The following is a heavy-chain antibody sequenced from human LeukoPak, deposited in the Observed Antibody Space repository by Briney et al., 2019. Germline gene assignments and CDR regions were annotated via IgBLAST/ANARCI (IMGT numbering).Heavy chain of an antibody. CDR1: GFTFDDYA. D-gene: IGHD6-19*01. J-gene: IGHJ4*02. Sequence: PGRSLRLSRAASGFTFDDYAMHWVRQAPGKGLEWVSGISWNSGSIGYADSVKGRFTISRDNAKNSLYLQMNSLRAEDTALYYCAKDSVAVADTPTFDYWGQGTLVTVSS. CDR2: ISWNSGSI. V-gene: IGHV3-9*01. CDR3: AKDSVAVADTPTFDY.